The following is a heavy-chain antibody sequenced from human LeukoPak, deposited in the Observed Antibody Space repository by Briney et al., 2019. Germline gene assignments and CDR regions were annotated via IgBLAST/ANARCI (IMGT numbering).Heavy chain of an antibody. CDR1: GFTFSSYA. V-gene: IGHV3-23*01. D-gene: IGHD3-10*01. CDR2: IGNGGDST. CDR3: TKEDPRAGAIFDY. J-gene: IGHJ4*02. Sequence: GGSLRLSCAASGFTFSSYAMSWVRQAPGKGLEWVSAIGNGGDSTHYADSVKGRFTISRDNSKNTLYLQMNSLRAEDTAVYYCTKEDPRAGAIFDYWGQGTLVTVSS.